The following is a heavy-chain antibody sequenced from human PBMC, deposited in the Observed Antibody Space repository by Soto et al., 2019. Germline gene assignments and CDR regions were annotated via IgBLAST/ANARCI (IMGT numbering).Heavy chain of an antibody. D-gene: IGHD6-19*01. CDR2: IDPSDSYT. CDR1: GYSFNTYW. Sequence: EVQLVQSGAEVKKPGESLKISCKGSGYSFNTYWISWVRQMPGKGLEWMGRIDPSDSYTYNSPSFQGHVTLSADKSINTAYLEWSSLRASDTAIYYWARQGPVADTTAIDCWGQGTLVTVSS. V-gene: IGHV5-10-1*01. J-gene: IGHJ4*02. CDR3: ARQGPVADTTAIDC.